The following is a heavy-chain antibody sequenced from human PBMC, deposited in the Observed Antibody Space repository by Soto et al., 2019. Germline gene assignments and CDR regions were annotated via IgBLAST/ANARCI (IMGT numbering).Heavy chain of an antibody. CDR2: VKPNSGNT. CDR3: ARGPLKYCSGGSCYSAALVYYYYMDV. CDR1: GYTLPSYD. V-gene: IGHV1-8*01. Sequence: ASVKVSCKGSGYTLPSYDINWGGQATGQRVGGGGGVKPNSGNTGYAQKFQGRVTMTRNTSISTAYMELSSLRSEDTAVYYCARGPLKYCSGGSCYSAALVYYYYMDVWGKGTTVTVSS. J-gene: IGHJ6*03. D-gene: IGHD2-15*01.